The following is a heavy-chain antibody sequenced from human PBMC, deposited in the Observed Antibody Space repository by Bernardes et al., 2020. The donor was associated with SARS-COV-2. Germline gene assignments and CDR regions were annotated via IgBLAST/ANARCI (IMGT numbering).Heavy chain of an antibody. D-gene: IGHD2-15*01. Sequence: ASVKVSCKASGYTFTSYDIHWVRQATGQGLEWMGWMNPNSGNTGYAQKFQGRVTMTRNTSISTAYMELSSLRSEDTAVYYCARGGSGSWVRYPAYYHYGMDVWGQGTTVTVSS. V-gene: IGHV1-8*01. CDR3: ARGGSGSWVRYPAYYHYGMDV. CDR2: MNPNSGNT. J-gene: IGHJ6*02. CDR1: GYTFTSYD.